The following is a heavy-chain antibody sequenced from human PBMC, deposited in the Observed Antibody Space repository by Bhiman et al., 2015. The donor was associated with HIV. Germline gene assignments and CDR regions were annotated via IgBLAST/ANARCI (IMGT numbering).Heavy chain of an antibody. V-gene: IGHV3-21*01. J-gene: IGHJ4*02. Sequence: EVQLVESGGGLVKPGGSLRLSCAASGFTFSTYIMNWVRQAPGKGLEWVSSISSSGSYIYYADSVKGRFTISRDNAKNSLYLQMNSLRAEDTAVYYCARDNRYYYDSSGYQYYFDYWGQGTLVTVSS. D-gene: IGHD3-22*01. CDR1: GFTFSTYI. CDR2: ISSSGSYI. CDR3: ARDNRYYYDSSGYQYYFDY.